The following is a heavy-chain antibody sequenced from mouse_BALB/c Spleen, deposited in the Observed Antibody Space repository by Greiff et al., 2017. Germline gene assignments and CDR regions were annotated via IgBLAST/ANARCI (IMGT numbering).Heavy chain of an antibody. CDR1: GFTFSDYG. V-gene: IGHV5-15*02. Sequence: EVKLVESGGGLVQPGGSRKLSCAASGFTFSDYGMAWVRQAPGKGPEWVAFISNLAYSIYYADTVTGRFTISRENAKNTLYLEMSSLRSEDTAMYYCARDSTTVGGYFDYWGQGTTLTVSS. CDR3: ARDSTTVGGYFDY. J-gene: IGHJ2*01. D-gene: IGHD1-1*01. CDR2: ISNLAYSI.